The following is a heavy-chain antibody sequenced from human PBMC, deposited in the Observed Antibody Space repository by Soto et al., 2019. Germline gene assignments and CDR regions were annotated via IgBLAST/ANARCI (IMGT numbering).Heavy chain of an antibody. Sequence: QVQLQESGPGLVKPSQTLSLTCTVSGVSISRGGSYWGWVRQHPGKGLEWVGYIYYTGETFFNPSLESRLTLSADTSKNQFSLNLSSVTAADTAVYYCARSLVGAQSPTDSWGQGTLVTVSS. D-gene: IGHD1-26*01. J-gene: IGHJ4*02. CDR1: GVSISRGGSY. CDR3: ARSLVGAQSPTDS. CDR2: IYYTGET. V-gene: IGHV4-31*03.